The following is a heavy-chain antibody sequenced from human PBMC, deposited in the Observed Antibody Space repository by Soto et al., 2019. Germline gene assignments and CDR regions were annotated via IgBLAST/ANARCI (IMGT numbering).Heavy chain of an antibody. J-gene: IGHJ5*02. CDR1: GYTFTSYA. V-gene: IGHV1-3*01. Sequence: ASVKVSCKASGYTFTSYAMHWVRQAPGQRLEWMGWINAGNGNTKYSQKFQGRVTITRDTSASTAYMELSSLRSEDTAVYYCARALQATFLEYNWLDPWGQGTLVTVSS. CDR2: INAGNGNT. CDR3: ARALQATFLEYNWLDP. D-gene: IGHD3-16*01.